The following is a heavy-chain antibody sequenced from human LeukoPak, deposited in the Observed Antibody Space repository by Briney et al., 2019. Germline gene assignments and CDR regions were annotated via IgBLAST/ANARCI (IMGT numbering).Heavy chain of an antibody. J-gene: IGHJ5*02. D-gene: IGHD3-22*01. Sequence: SETLSLTCTVSGGSISSGDYYWSWIRQPPGKGLEWIGYTYYSGSTYYNPSLKGRATISVDTSKNQFSLKLTSVTAADTAVYYCARPYYYDSRIDPWGQGTLVTVSS. V-gene: IGHV4-30-4*01. CDR3: ARPYYYDSRIDP. CDR2: TYYSGST. CDR1: GGSISSGDYY.